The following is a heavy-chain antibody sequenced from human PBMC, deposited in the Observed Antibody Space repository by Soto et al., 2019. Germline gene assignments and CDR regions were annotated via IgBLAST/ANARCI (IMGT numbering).Heavy chain of an antibody. V-gene: IGHV4-59*08. Sequence: QVQLQESGPGLVKPSETLSLTCTVSGGSITSFYWSWIRQPTGKGLEWIGYVYYSGSTKYNPSLMSRVTISVGTSMKYFSLKLSSVTAADTAVYYCARLMQVTDAFDIWGQGTMVTVSS. J-gene: IGHJ3*02. CDR3: ARLMQVTDAFDI. D-gene: IGHD2-21*02. CDR1: GGSITSFY. CDR2: VYYSGST.